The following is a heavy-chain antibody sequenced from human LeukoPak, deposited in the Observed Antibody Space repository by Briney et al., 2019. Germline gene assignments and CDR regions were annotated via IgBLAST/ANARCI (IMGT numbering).Heavy chain of an antibody. CDR2: INADGSAV. CDR3: ARDRDPICSSTSCHMGGYYYYYMDV. Sequence: GGSLRLSCEASGFIFSDYSMSWIRQAPGKGLEWISYINADGSAVFYSDSVKGRFTISRDNAKNSVFLEMNSLRAEDTAVYYCARDRDPICSSTSCHMGGYYYYYMDVWGKGTTVTVSS. D-gene: IGHD2-2*02. CDR1: GFIFSDYS. J-gene: IGHJ6*03. V-gene: IGHV3-11*01.